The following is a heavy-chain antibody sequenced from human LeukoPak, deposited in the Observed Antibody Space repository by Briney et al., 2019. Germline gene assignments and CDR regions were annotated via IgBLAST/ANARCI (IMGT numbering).Heavy chain of an antibody. CDR3: AKQIAAAGTD. Sequence: PGGSLRLSCAASGFTFSDHYMDWVRQAPGKGLEWVGRTRNKANSYTTEYAASVKGRFTISRDDSKNSLYLQMNSLKTEDTAVYYCAKQIAAAGTDWGQGTLVTVSS. J-gene: IGHJ4*02. V-gene: IGHV3-72*01. CDR2: TRNKANSYTT. D-gene: IGHD6-13*01. CDR1: GFTFSDHY.